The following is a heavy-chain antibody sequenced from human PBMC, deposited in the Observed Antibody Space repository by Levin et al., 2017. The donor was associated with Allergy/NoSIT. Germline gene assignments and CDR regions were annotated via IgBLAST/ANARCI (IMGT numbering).Heavy chain of an antibody. D-gene: IGHD5-12*01. Sequence: SLLLSFSFSGFPVSISGLNWVRQAPGKRLEWVSHISASGSPTYYADPVRGRFTISRDNAKQSLYLQMTSLRVEDTAVYYCARGLFDFWGQGALVTVSS. J-gene: IGHJ4*02. CDR3: ARGLFDF. CDR2: ISASGSPT. V-gene: IGHV3-48*03. CDR1: GFPVSISG.